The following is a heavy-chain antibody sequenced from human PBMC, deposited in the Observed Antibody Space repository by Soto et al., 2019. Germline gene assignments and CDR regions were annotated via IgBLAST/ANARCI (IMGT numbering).Heavy chain of an antibody. CDR1: GYTFTSYA. Sequence: QVQLVQSGAEEKKPGASVKVSCKASGYTFTSYAMHWVRQAPGQRLEWMGWINAGNGNTKYSQKFQGRVTITRDTSASTAYMELSSLRSEDTAVYYCAREESPITILDVWGQGPTVTVSS. CDR2: INAGNGNT. V-gene: IGHV1-3*05. D-gene: IGHD3-3*01. J-gene: IGHJ6*02. CDR3: AREESPITILDV.